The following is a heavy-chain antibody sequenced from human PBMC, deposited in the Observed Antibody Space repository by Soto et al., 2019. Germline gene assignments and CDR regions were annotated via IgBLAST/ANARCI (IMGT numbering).Heavy chain of an antibody. D-gene: IGHD3-22*01. Sequence: QVQLVESGGGVVQPGRSLRLSCAASGFTFSSYAMHWVRQAPGKGLEWVAVISYDGSNKYYADSVKGRFTISRDNTKNTLYLQMKSLRAEDTAVYYCARVAQYYYESSGYPIVSKLKSGMDVWGQGTTVTVSS. J-gene: IGHJ6*02. CDR2: ISYDGSNK. CDR3: ARVAQYYYESSGYPIVSKLKSGMDV. V-gene: IGHV3-30-3*01. CDR1: GFTFSSYA.